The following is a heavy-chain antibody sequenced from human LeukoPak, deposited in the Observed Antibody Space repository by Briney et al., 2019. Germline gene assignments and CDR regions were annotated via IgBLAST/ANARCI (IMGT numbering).Heavy chain of an antibody. J-gene: IGHJ5*02. CDR3: ARAGYDFWSQGGWFDP. D-gene: IGHD3-3*01. V-gene: IGHV4-59*01. CDR2: IHYSGST. Sequence: EPSETLPLTCTVSGGSISSYYWSWIRQPPGKGLEWIGYIHYSGSTNYNPSLKSRVTISVDTSKNQFSLKLSSVTAADTAVYYCARAGYDFWSQGGWFDPWGQGTLVTVSS. CDR1: GGSISSYY.